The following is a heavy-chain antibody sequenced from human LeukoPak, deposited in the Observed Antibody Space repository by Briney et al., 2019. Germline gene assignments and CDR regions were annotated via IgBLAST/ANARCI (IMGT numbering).Heavy chain of an antibody. CDR2: IRYDGSNK. Sequence: GGSLRLSCAASGFTFSSYGMHRVRQAPGKGLEWVAFIRYDGSNKYYADSVKGRFTISRDNSKNTLYLQMNSLRAEDTAVYYCAKDPSDYYGMDVWGQGTTVTVSS. D-gene: IGHD3-10*01. CDR3: AKDPSDYYGMDV. V-gene: IGHV3-30*02. CDR1: GFTFSSYG. J-gene: IGHJ6*02.